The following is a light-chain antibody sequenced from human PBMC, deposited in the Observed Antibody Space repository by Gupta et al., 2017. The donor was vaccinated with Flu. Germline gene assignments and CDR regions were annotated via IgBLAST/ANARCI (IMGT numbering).Light chain of an antibody. J-gene: IGLJ3*02. V-gene: IGLV7-46*01. CDR1: TGAVTSGHY. CDR2: DTS. CDR3: LLSYSGARLWV. Sequence: QAVVTQEPSLTVSPGGTVTLPCGSSTGAVTSGHYPYWCQQKPGQAPRTLIYDTSNKHSWTPARFSGSLLGGKAALTLSGAQPEDEAEYYCLLSYSGARLWVFGGGTKLTVL.